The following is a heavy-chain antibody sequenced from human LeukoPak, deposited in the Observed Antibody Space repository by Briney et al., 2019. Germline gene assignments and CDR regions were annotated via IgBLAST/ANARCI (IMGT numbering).Heavy chain of an antibody. CDR1: GGSFSGYY. V-gene: IGHV4-59*10. CDR3: ARVLHYSSSSGDWFDL. CDR2: IYTRGST. Sequence: SETLSLTCAVYGGSFSGYYWSWIRQPAVKGLEWTGRIYTRGSTNYNPSLKSRVTMSADTSKNQFSLQLTSVTAADTALYYCARVLHYSSSSGDWFDLWGQGTLVTVSS. D-gene: IGHD6-6*01. J-gene: IGHJ5*02.